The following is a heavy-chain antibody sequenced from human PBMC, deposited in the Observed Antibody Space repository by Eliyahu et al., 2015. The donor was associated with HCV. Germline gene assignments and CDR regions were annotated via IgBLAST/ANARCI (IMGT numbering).Heavy chain of an antibody. CDR3: ARALHDALDI. CDR2: ISSSGSGI. D-gene: IGHD4-11*01. V-gene: IGHV3-11*01. J-gene: IGHJ3*02. CDR1: GFTFSDYY. Sequence: QVQLVESGGGLVKPGGSLRLSCAASGFTFSDYYMTWIRQAPGKGLEWVSYISSSGSGIYYPDSVKGRFTISRDNAKKSLYLQVNSLRADDTAVYYCARALHDALDIWGQGTMVTVSS.